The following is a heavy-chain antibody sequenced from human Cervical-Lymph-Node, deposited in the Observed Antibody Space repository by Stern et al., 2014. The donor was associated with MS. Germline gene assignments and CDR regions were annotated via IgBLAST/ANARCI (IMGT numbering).Heavy chain of an antibody. J-gene: IGHJ4*02. D-gene: IGHD3-9*01. CDR1: GYTFTSYY. CDR3: ARALIGGLVKYYFDY. CDR2: INPSGGST. Sequence: QVQLMQSGAEVKKPGASVKVSCKASGYTFTSYYMHWVRQAPGQGLEWMGIINPSGGSTSYAQKFQGRVTMTRDTSTSTVYMELSSLRSEDTAVYYCARALIGGLVKYYFDYWGQGTLVTVSS. V-gene: IGHV1-46*01.